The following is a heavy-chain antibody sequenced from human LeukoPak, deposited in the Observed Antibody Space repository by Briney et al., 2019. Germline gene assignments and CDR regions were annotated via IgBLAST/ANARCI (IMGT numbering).Heavy chain of an antibody. CDR3: ARDSRYYYGSGSYN. CDR1: GGSFSVYY. V-gene: IGHV4-34*01. CDR2: INHSGST. J-gene: IGHJ4*02. Sequence: SDTLSLTRALYGGSFSVYYWSWVRQPPGEGLEWLGEINHSGSTNYNPSLKSRVTISVDTSKNQFSLKLSSVTAADTAVYYCARDSRYYYGSGSYNWGQGTLVTVSS. D-gene: IGHD3-10*01.